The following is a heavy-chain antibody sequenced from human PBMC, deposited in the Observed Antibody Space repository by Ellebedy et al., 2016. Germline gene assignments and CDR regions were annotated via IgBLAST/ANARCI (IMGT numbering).Heavy chain of an antibody. CDR1: GFTVTTTA. CDR2: VVVGSGNT. CDR3: LAGRTITGTY. J-gene: IGHJ4*02. Sequence: SVKVSXXASGFTVTTTAVQWVRQARGQPLEWIGWVVVGSGNTNYAERFQERVTITRDMSTSTAYMEMSSLRSEDTAVYYCLAGRTITGTYWGQGTLVTVSS. V-gene: IGHV1-58*01. D-gene: IGHD1-1*01.